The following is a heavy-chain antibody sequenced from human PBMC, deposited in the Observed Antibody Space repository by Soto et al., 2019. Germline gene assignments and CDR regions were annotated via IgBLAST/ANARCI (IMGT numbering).Heavy chain of an antibody. J-gene: IGHJ6*03. D-gene: IGHD3-16*01. CDR3: AKDLISSGHYYYYMDV. Sequence: AGGSLGLSCAGSGFTFSSDAITWGRQAPGKGVEWVSSLSGSGGSTYYADSVTGRFTISRDTFKNTLYLKMNSLRAEDTAVYYCAKDLISSGHYYYYMDVWGKGTTVTVSS. V-gene: IGHV3-23*01. CDR1: GFTFSSDA. CDR2: LSGSGGST.